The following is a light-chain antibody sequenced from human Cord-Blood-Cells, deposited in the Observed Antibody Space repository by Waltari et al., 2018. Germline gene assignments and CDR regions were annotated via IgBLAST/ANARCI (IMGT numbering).Light chain of an antibody. J-gene: IGLJ3*02. CDR2: GNS. Sequence: QSVLTQPPSVSGAPGQRVTISCTGSSSNIGAGYDVHWYQQLPGTAPKLLILGNSNRPSGVPDRFSGSKSGTSASLAITGLQAEDEADYYFQSYDSSLSGWVFGGGTKLTVL. CDR3: QSYDSSLSGWV. CDR1: SSNIGAGYD. V-gene: IGLV1-40*01.